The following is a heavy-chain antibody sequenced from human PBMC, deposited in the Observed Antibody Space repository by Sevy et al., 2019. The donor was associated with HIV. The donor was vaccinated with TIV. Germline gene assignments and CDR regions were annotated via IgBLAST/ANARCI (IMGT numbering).Heavy chain of an antibody. J-gene: IGHJ4*02. CDR3: TRGGGCNGGTCYYIDL. Sequence: GGSLRLSCAASGFTFTTYGMNWVRQAPGKGLEWVSSITASGNYVYYADSVKGRFTISRDNAKNSLYLQINSLRADDTAIYYCTRGGGCNGGTCYYIDLWGQGTLVTDSS. CDR1: GFTFTTYG. CDR2: ITASGNYV. V-gene: IGHV3-21*01. D-gene: IGHD2-15*01.